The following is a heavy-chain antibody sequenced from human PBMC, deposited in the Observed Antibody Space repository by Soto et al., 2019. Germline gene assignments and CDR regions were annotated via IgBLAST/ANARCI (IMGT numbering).Heavy chain of an antibody. Sequence: EVQLLESGGGLVQPGGSLRLSCAVYGFTFSSYAMRLVRRAPGPGLEWVSAVGGSDPHSYYADSVKGRFTISRDISKNTLYLQMNSLRDEDTDLYYCAKGSGLRPWDVDICGRGTLVTVSS. CDR2: VGGSDPHS. J-gene: IGHJ2*01. CDR3: AKGSGLRPWDVDI. V-gene: IGHV3-23*01. D-gene: IGHD3-3*01. CDR1: GFTFSSYA.